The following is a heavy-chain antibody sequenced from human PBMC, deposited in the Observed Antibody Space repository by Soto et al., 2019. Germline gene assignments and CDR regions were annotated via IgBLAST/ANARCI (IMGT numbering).Heavy chain of an antibody. D-gene: IGHD3-10*01. CDR3: ASNVDSSMVPLYYFAF. J-gene: IGHJ4*02. CDR2: ISSSSSYI. Sequence: EVQLVESGGGLVKPGGSLRLSCAASGFTFSSYSMNWVRQAPGKGLEWVSSISSSSSYIYYADSVKGRFTISRENAKNSLYLQMNSLGAEDMAVYYCASNVDSSMVPLYYFAFWGQGTLVTLFS. CDR1: GFTFSSYS. V-gene: IGHV3-21*01.